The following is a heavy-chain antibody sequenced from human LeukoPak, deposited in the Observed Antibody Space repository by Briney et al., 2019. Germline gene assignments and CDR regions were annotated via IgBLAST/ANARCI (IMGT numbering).Heavy chain of an antibody. V-gene: IGHV1-2*02. D-gene: IGHD3-10*01. Sequence: ASVKVSCKASGYTFTGYYMHWVRQAPGQGLEWMGWINPNSGGTNYAQKFQGRVTMTRDTSISTAYMELRSLRADDTAVYYCARDSMVTNVNDAFDIWGQGTMVTVSS. CDR3: ARDSMVTNVNDAFDI. J-gene: IGHJ3*02. CDR1: GYTFTGYY. CDR2: INPNSGGT.